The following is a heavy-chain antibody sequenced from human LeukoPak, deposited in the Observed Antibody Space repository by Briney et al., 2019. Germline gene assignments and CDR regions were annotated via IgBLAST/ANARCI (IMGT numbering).Heavy chain of an antibody. V-gene: IGHV3-74*01. Sequence: PGGSLRLSCAASGFTFSSYWMHWVRQAPGKGLVWVSRINSDGSSTSYADSVRGRFIISRNNAKNSLYLQMYSLRAEDTAIYFCSRSLDYLGQGALVTVSS. J-gene: IGHJ4*02. CDR3: SRSLDY. CDR1: GFTFSSYW. CDR2: INSDGSST.